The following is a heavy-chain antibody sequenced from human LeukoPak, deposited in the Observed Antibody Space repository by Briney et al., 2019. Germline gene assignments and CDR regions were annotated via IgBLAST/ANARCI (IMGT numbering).Heavy chain of an antibody. D-gene: IGHD3-16*01. CDR1: GDSISSTNYY. J-gene: IGHJ4*02. CDR3: ASIGLRFGWYYFDY. CDR2: IYYSGST. Sequence: SETLSLTCTVSGDSISSTNYYWGWIRQPPGKGLEWIGSIYYSGSTYYNPSLKSRVTISVGTSKNQFSLKLSSVTAADTAVYYCASIGLRFGWYYFDYWGQGTLVTVSS. V-gene: IGHV4-39*07.